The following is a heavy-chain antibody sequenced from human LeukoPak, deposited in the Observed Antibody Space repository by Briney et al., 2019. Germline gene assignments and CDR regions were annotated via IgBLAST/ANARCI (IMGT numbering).Heavy chain of an antibody. V-gene: IGHV4-30-2*01. CDR1: GGPISSGGCS. Sequence: SETLSLTCAVSGGPISSGGCSWSWIRQPPGKGLEWIGYIYHSGSTYYNPSLKSRVTISVDRSKNQFSLKLSSVTAADTAVYSCARAYYDSSGPVYFDYWGQGTLVTVSS. J-gene: IGHJ4*02. CDR2: IYHSGST. CDR3: ARAYYDSSGPVYFDY. D-gene: IGHD3-22*01.